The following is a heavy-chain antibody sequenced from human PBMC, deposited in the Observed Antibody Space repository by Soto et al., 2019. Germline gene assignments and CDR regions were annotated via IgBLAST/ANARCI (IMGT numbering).Heavy chain of an antibody. V-gene: IGHV4-34*01. J-gene: IGHJ5*02. CDR3: ARGLIDIIIVSTATRFDP. D-gene: IGHD3-22*01. CDR2: IDHSGGT. CDR1: GGSFSGFY. Sequence: QVQLQQWGTGLLKPSETLSLTCAVYGGSFSGFYWSWIRQPPGKGLEWIGEIDHSGGTNYNPSLKSRVTISVDTSKNQFSLRLSSVTAADTAVYYCARGLIDIIIVSTATRFDPWGQGTLVTVSS.